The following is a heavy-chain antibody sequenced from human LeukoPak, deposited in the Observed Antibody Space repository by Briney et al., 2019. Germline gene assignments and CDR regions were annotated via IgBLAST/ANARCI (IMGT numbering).Heavy chain of an antibody. D-gene: IGHD4-17*01. CDR2: ISGSGGST. CDR1: GFTFSSCA. V-gene: IGHV3-23*01. Sequence: GGSLRLSCAASGFTFSSCAMSWVRQAPGKGLEWVSAISGSGGSTYYADSVKGRFTISRDNSKNTLYLQMNSLRAEDTAVYYCAKGGVDTTVTTGADYWGQGTLVTVSS. CDR3: AKGGVDTTVTTGADY. J-gene: IGHJ4*02.